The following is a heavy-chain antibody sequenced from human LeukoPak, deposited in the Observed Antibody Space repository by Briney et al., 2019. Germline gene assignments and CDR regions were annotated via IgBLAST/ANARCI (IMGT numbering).Heavy chain of an antibody. CDR2: IYYSGST. D-gene: IGHD3-10*01. J-gene: IGHJ4*02. CDR1: GDSISSSSSY. CDR3: ARISALKYRYYGSGRSLGSYYFDY. V-gene: IGHV4-39*07. Sequence: SETLSLTCTVSGDSISSSSSYWGWIRQPPGEGLEWIGSIYYSGSTYYNTSLKSRVTISVDTSKNQFSLKLSSVTAADTAVYYCARISALKYRYYGSGRSLGSYYFDYWGQGTLVTVSS.